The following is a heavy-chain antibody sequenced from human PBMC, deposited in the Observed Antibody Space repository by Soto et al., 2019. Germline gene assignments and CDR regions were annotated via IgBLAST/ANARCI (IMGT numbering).Heavy chain of an antibody. CDR3: AKSQEIGTHFFDS. CDR1: GFTFSCFD. D-gene: IGHD6-13*01. V-gene: IGHV3-13*01. Sequence: PCGSLRLSCEASGFTFSCFDMHWFRQPTGKGLEWVSSIGTAGDTYYAVSVKGRFTISRDNAKNSLSLQMNSLRAGDMAVYFCAKSQEIGTHFFDSWGQGTQVTVSS. CDR2: IGTAGDT. J-gene: IGHJ4*02.